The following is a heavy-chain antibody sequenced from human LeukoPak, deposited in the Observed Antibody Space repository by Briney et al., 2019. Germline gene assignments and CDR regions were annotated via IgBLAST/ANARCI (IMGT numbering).Heavy chain of an antibody. J-gene: IGHJ4*02. CDR3: ARAPASVPADY. V-gene: IGHV1-8*03. CDR1: GYTFTSYD. Sequence: ASVKASCKASGYTFTSYDINWVRQATGQGLEWMGWMNPNSGNTGYAQKFQGRVTITRNTSISTAYMELSSLRSEDTAVYYCARAPASVPADYWGQGTLVTVSS. D-gene: IGHD2-2*01. CDR2: MNPNSGNT.